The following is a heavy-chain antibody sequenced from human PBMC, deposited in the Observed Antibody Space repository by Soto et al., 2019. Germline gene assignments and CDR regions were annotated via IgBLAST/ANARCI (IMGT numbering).Heavy chain of an antibody. D-gene: IGHD6-19*01. Sequence: ASVKVSCKASGYTFTGYYMHWVRQAPGQRLEWMGWINPNSGGTNYAQKFQGWVTMTRDTSISTAYMELSRLRSDDTAVYYCARAHSSGWRVNWFDPWGQGTLVTVSS. CDR1: GYTFTGYY. CDR3: ARAHSSGWRVNWFDP. CDR2: INPNSGGT. V-gene: IGHV1-2*04. J-gene: IGHJ5*02.